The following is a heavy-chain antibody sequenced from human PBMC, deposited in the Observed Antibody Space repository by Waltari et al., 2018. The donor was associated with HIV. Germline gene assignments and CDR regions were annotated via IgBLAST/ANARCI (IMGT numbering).Heavy chain of an antibody. J-gene: IGHJ6*02. CDR3: ALYGFDPRYYGMDV. CDR1: GFTFSDSH. D-gene: IGHD2-8*01. CDR2: STSKGDNYAT. Sequence: EVQLVESGGGLVQPGGSLKVSCAASGFTFSDSHIHWVRQASGRRLGWVGRSTSKGDNYATAYAASVKGRFTISRDDSKNTAVLQMNILKTEDTAIYYCALYGFDPRYYGMDVWGQGTTVTVSS. V-gene: IGHV3-73*01.